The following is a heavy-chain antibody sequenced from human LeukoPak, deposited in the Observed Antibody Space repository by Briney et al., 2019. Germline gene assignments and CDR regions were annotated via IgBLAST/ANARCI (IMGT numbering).Heavy chain of an antibody. D-gene: IGHD1-26*01. CDR1: GFTFVSSA. J-gene: IGHJ6*03. Sequence: GGSLRLSCAASGFTFVSSAMNWVRQAPGKGLEWVSSISGGGGTTNYADSVRGRFTISRDNSKNTLYLQMNSLRAEDTALYYCAKDDSGSYYPYYYYMDVWGKGTTVTISS. V-gene: IGHV3-23*01. CDR3: AKDDSGSYYPYYYYMDV. CDR2: ISGGGGTT.